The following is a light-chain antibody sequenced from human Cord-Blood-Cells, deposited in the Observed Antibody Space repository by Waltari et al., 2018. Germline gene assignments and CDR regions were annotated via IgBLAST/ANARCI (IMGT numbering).Light chain of an antibody. Sequence: QSVLTQPPSASGTPGQRVTISCSGSSSNIGGQYVSWYQQLPGTAPKLLSYRNNQRPSGVPDRFSGSKSGTSASLAISGLRSEDEADYHCAVWDDSLSAWVFGGGTKLTVL. CDR1: SSNIGGQY. V-gene: IGLV1-47*01. J-gene: IGLJ3*02. CDR3: AVWDDSLSAWV. CDR2: RNN.